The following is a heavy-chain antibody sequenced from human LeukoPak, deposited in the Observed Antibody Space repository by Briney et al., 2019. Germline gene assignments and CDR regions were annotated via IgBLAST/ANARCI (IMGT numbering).Heavy chain of an antibody. CDR3: TSGVVGAIPGFDH. CDR2: IRSKAYGGTT. V-gene: IGHV3-49*04. J-gene: IGHJ4*02. Sequence: PGRSLRLSCTASGFTFGDYAMSWVRQAPRKGLEWVGFIRSKAYGGTTEYAASVKGRFTISRDDSKSIAYLQMNSLKTEDTAVYYCTSGVVGAIPGFDHWGQGTLVTVSS. D-gene: IGHD1-26*01. CDR1: GFTFGDYA.